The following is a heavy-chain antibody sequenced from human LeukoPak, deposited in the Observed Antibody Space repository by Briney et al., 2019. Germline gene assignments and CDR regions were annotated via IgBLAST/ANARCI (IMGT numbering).Heavy chain of an antibody. J-gene: IGHJ4*02. D-gene: IGHD6-19*01. V-gene: IGHV1-46*01. CDR2: INPSGGSA. CDR1: GYTFTSYH. Sequence: ASVKVSCKASGYTFTSYHMHWVRQAPGQGLEWMGIINPSGGSATYAQKFQGRVTMTRDTSTSTVYMEVSSLRSEDTAVYYCARARLGSSASADCWGQGTLVTVSS. CDR3: ARARLGSSASADC.